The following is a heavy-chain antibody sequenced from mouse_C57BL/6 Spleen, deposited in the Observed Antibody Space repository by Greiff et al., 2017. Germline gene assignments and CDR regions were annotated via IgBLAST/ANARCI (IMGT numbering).Heavy chain of an antibody. J-gene: IGHJ4*01. CDR3: AREKTYDYAMDY. CDR1: GFTFSSYA. Sequence: EVHLVESGGGLVKPGGSLKLSCAASGFTFSSYAMSWVRQTPEKRLEWVATISDGGSYTYYPDNVKGRFTISRDNAKNNLYLQMSHLKSEDTAMYYCAREKTYDYAMDYWGQGTSVTVSS. CDR2: ISDGGSYT. D-gene: IGHD2-3*01. V-gene: IGHV5-4*01.